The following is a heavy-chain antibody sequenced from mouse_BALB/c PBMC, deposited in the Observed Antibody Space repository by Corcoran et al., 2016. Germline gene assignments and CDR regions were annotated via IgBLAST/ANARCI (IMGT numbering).Heavy chain of an antibody. V-gene: IGHV1-26*01. J-gene: IGHJ4*01. Sequence: VQLQQSGPELVKPGASVKISCKASGYSFTGYYMHWVNQSHVKSLEWIGRINPYNGATSYNQNFKDKASLTVDKSSSTAYMELHSLTSEDSAVYYCARSLYGNGAMDYWGQGTSVTVSS. CDR1: GYSFTGYY. CDR3: ARSLYGNGAMDY. CDR2: INPYNGAT. D-gene: IGHD2-1*01.